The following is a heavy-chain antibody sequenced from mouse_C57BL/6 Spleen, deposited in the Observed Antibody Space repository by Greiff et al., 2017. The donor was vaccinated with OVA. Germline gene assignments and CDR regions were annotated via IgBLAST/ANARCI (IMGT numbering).Heavy chain of an antibody. J-gene: IGHJ4*01. CDR1: GYTFTDYN. Sequence: EVQLQQSGPELVKPGASVKIPCKASGYTFTDYNMDWVKQSHGKSLEWIGDINPNNGGTIYNQKFKGKATLTVDKSSSTAYMELRSLTSEDTAVYYCARGGYDYDANYYAMDYWGQGTSVTVSS. D-gene: IGHD2-4*01. V-gene: IGHV1-18*01. CDR3: ARGGYDYDANYYAMDY. CDR2: INPNNGGT.